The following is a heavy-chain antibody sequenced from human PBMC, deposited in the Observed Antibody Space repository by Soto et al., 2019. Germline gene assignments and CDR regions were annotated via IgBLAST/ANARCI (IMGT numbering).Heavy chain of an antibody. D-gene: IGHD3-10*01. J-gene: IGHJ6*02. V-gene: IGHV1-69*12. CDR2: IIRIFGTP. CDR1: GGTFSSYA. Sequence: QVQLVQSGAEVKKPGSSVKVSCKASGGTFSSYAINWVRQAPEQGLEWMGGIIRIFGTPDYAQRFQGRVTITADESTSTDSMELSSLRSEDTAVYYCARQGSNEYYYYGMDVWGQGTTVTVSS. CDR3: ARQGSNEYYYYGMDV.